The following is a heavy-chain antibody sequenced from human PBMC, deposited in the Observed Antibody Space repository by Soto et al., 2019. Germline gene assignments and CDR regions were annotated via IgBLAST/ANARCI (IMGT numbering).Heavy chain of an antibody. D-gene: IGHD1-20*01. CDR1: GFSLSTSGVG. CDR3: ALTQLFNWRGWFDP. Sequence: QITLKESGPTLVKPTQTLTLTCTFSGFSLSTSGVGVGWIRQPPGKALEWLALIYWDDDKRYSPSLKSRLTITKDTSKHQVFLTMTNMDPVDTATYYCALTQLFNWRGWFDPWGQGTLVTVSS. CDR2: IYWDDDK. V-gene: IGHV2-5*02. J-gene: IGHJ5*02.